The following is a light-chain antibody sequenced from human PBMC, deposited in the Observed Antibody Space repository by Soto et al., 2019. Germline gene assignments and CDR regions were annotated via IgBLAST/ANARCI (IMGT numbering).Light chain of an antibody. V-gene: IGKV3-20*01. Sequence: EIVLTQSPGTLSLSPGERATLSCRASQSLSGSHLAWYQQKPGQAPGLLMYGASNRATGIPDRFSVSGSGTDFTLTISRVEPEYFAVYFCQQYGSSPATFGPGTKVHI. J-gene: IGKJ3*01. CDR1: QSLSGSH. CDR3: QQYGSSPAT. CDR2: GAS.